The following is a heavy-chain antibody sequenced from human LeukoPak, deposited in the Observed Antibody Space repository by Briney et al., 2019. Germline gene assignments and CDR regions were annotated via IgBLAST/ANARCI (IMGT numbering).Heavy chain of an antibody. J-gene: IGHJ4*02. D-gene: IGHD6-19*01. Sequence: GGSLRLSCAASGFTFSSYWMHWVRQAPGKGLVWVANIKQDGSEKYYVDSVKGRFTISRDNAKNSLYLQMNSLRAEDTAVYYCARDRAVAGNPFDYWGQGTLVTVSS. CDR2: IKQDGSEK. V-gene: IGHV3-7*01. CDR3: ARDRAVAGNPFDY. CDR1: GFTFSSYW.